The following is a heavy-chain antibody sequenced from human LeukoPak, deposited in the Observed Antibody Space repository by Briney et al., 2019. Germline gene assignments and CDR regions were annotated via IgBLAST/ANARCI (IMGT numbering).Heavy chain of an antibody. V-gene: IGHV3-30-3*01. J-gene: IGHJ4*02. D-gene: IGHD3-9*01. Sequence: PGGSLRLSCAASGFTFSSYAVHWVRQAPGKGLEWVAVISYDGSNKYYADSVKGRFTISRDNSKNTLYLQMNSLRAEDTAVYYCARDPAKLRYFDWLLDYWGQGNLVTVSS. CDR1: GFTFSSYA. CDR2: ISYDGSNK. CDR3: ARDPAKLRYFDWLLDY.